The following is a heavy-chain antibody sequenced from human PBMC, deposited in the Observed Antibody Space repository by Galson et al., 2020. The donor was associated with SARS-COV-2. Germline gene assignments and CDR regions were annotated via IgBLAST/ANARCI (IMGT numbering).Heavy chain of an antibody. CDR3: VRMNPYYGSGGEFDY. D-gene: IGHD3-10*01. V-gene: IGHV1-46*01. CDR2: IQPTGGGT. J-gene: IGHJ4*02. CDR1: GYTFIDYY. Sequence: ASVKVSCKASGYTFIDYYLHWVRQAPGQGLEWMGIIQPTGGGTNYAQKFQGRVTMTRDTSTSTVYMELSSLRFEDTAVYYCVRMNPYYGSGGEFDYWGQGTLVTVSS.